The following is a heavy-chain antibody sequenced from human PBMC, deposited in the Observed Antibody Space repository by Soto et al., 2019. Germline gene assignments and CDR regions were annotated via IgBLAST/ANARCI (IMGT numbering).Heavy chain of an antibody. CDR1: RYTFTSYA. Sequence: ASVKVSCKASRYTFTSYAMHWVRQAPGQRLEWMGWINAGNGNTKYSQKFQGRVTITRDTSASTAYMELSSLRSEDAAVYYCARAPSWYNFDYWGQGTLVTVSS. V-gene: IGHV1-3*01. D-gene: IGHD6-13*01. J-gene: IGHJ4*02. CDR3: ARAPSWYNFDY. CDR2: INAGNGNT.